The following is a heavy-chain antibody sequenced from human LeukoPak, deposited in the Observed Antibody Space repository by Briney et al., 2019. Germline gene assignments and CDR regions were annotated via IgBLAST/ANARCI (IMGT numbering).Heavy chain of an antibody. J-gene: IGHJ4*02. CDR3: ARDGYSGSYYDY. CDR1: RFTFSRYW. CDR2: IKQDGSEK. Sequence: GGSLRLSCAASRFTFSRYWMSWVRRAPGKGLEWVANIKQDGSEKYYVDSVKGRFTISRDNAKNSLYLQMNSLRAENTAVYYCARDGYSGSYYDYWGQGTLVTVSS. V-gene: IGHV3-7*04. D-gene: IGHD1-26*01.